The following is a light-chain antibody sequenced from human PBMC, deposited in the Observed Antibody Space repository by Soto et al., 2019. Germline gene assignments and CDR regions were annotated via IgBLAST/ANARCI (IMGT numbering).Light chain of an antibody. J-gene: IGLJ2*01. Sequence: QSALTQPASVSGSPGQSITISCTGTSSDIGGYNYVSWYHQHPGKAPKLMIYEVSNRPSGISNRFSGSKSGNTASLTISGLQAEDEADYYCTSKRGSTVVFGGGTKLTVL. V-gene: IGLV2-14*01. CDR1: SSDIGGYNY. CDR3: TSKRGSTVV. CDR2: EVS.